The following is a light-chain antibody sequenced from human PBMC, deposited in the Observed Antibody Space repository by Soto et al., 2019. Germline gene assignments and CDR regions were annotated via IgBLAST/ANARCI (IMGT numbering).Light chain of an antibody. V-gene: IGKV3-15*01. J-gene: IGKJ2*02. Sequence: EIVMTQSPATLSVSPGERATLSCRASQSVSSYLAWYQQKPGQAPRLLTYGASTRATGIPARFSGSGSGTEFTLTISSLQSEDFAVYYCQQYNNWPRTFGQGTKLEIK. CDR2: GAS. CDR1: QSVSSY. CDR3: QQYNNWPRT.